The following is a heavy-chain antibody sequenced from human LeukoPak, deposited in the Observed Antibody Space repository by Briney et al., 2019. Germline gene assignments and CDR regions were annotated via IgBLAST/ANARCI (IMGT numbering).Heavy chain of an antibody. Sequence: GASVKVSCKASGGTFSSYAISWVRQAPGQGLEWMGGIIPIFGTANYAQKFQGRVTITADKPTSTAYMELSSLRSEDTAVYYCARGRGYSYGFFDYWGQGTLVTVSS. CDR1: GGTFSSYA. J-gene: IGHJ4*02. CDR3: ARGRGYSYGFFDY. D-gene: IGHD5-18*01. CDR2: IIPIFGTA. V-gene: IGHV1-69*06.